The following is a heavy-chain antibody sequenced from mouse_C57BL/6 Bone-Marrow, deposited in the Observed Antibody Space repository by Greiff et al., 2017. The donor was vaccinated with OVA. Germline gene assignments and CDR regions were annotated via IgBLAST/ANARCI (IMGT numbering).Heavy chain of an antibody. V-gene: IGHV14-2*01. Sequence: EVQLQESGAELVKPGASVKLSCTASGFNIKDYYMHWVKKRTEQGLEWIGRIDPEDGETKYAPKFQGKATITADTSSNTAYLQLSSLTSEDTAVYYCARSDTTVVECYAMDYWGQGTSVTVSS. CDR1: GFNIKDYY. CDR2: IDPEDGET. J-gene: IGHJ4*01. D-gene: IGHD1-1*01. CDR3: ARSDTTVVECYAMDY.